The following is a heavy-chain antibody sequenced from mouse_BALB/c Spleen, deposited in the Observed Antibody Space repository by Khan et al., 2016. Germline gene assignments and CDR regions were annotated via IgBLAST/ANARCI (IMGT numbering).Heavy chain of an antibody. CDR1: GFTFSSYA. CDR2: IGSGVST. CDR3: ARKELRRQAWFAY. D-gene: IGHD1-2*01. J-gene: IGHJ3*01. V-gene: IGHV5-6-5*01. Sequence: EVELVESGGGLVKPGGSLKLSCAASGFTFSSYAMSWVRQTPAKRLEWVASIGSGVSTYYPDSVKGRFTLSRANARNILSLHMSSLRSEDTARYYCARKELRRQAWFAYWGQGTLVTVSA.